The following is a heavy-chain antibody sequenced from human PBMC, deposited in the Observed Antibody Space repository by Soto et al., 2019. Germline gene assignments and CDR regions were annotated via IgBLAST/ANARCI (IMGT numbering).Heavy chain of an antibody. CDR2: ISGSDGKT. CDR1: GFSFGSYA. CDR3: ARWSYLDY. J-gene: IGHJ4*02. V-gene: IGHV3-23*01. Sequence: GGSLRLSCVASGFSFGSYALTWVRQAPGKGLEWVSTISGSDGKTFYADAVKGRFSTSRDISQSTLYLQMNSLRADDTAIYYCARWSYLDYWGQGTRVTVSS. D-gene: IGHD3-3*01.